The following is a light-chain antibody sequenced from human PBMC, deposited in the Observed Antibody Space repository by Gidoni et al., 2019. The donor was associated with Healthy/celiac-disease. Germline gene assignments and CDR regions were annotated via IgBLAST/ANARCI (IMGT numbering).Light chain of an antibody. CDR1: SSNIGSNT. CDR2: SNN. CDR3: AAWDDSLNGYV. V-gene: IGLV1-44*01. J-gene: IGLJ1*01. Sequence: QSVLTQPPSASGTPGKRGTISCSGRSSNIGSNTVNWYRPLPGTAPKLLISSNNQRPSGVPDRFSGSTSGPSASLAISGLQSGDEADYYCAAWDDSLNGYVFGTGAKVTVL.